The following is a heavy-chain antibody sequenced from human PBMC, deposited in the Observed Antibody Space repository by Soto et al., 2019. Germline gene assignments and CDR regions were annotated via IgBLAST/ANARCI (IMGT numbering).Heavy chain of an antibody. V-gene: IGHV3-30-3*01. Sequence: PGGSLRLSCAASGFTFSSYAMHWVRQAPGKGLEWVAVISYDGSNKYYADSVKGRFTISRDNSKNTLYLQMNSLRAEDTAVYYCARDSGGPFWSGYYYYYYGMDVWGQGTTVTVSS. CDR3: ARDSGGPFWSGYYYYYYGMDV. D-gene: IGHD3-3*01. CDR1: GFTFSSYA. CDR2: ISYDGSNK. J-gene: IGHJ6*02.